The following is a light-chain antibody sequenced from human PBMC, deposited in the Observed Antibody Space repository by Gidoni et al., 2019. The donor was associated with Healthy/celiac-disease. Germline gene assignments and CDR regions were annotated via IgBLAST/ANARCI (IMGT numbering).Light chain of an antibody. J-gene: IGKJ2*01. CDR2: AAS. Sequence: DIQMTQSPSSLSASVGDRVTIPCRASQSISSYLNCYQQKPGKAPNLLIYAASSLQSGVPSRFSGSGSGTDFTLTISSLQPEDFATYYCQQSYNPYTFGQXTNLEIK. CDR3: QQSYNPYT. V-gene: IGKV1-39*01. CDR1: QSISSY.